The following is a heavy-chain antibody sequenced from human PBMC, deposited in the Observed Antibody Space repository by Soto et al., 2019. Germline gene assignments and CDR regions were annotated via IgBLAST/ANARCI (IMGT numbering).Heavy chain of an antibody. Sequence: GASVKVSCKASGGTFSSYTISWVRQAPGQGLEWMGRIIPILGIANYAQKFQGRVTITADKSTSTAYMELSSLRSEDTAVYYCARERSGYDWEDYWGQGTLVTVSS. V-gene: IGHV1-69*04. D-gene: IGHD5-12*01. J-gene: IGHJ4*02. CDR3: ARERSGYDWEDY. CDR1: GGTFSSYT. CDR2: IIPILGIA.